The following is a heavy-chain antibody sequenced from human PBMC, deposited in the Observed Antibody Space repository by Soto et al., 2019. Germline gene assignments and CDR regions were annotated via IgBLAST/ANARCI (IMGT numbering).Heavy chain of an antibody. CDR2: IFSNDEK. D-gene: IGHD6-6*01. CDR3: ARIPEGYSSSWGYYYCYYYMDV. Sequence: SGPTLVNPTETLTLTCTVSGFSLSNARMGVSWIRQPPGKALEWLAHIFSNDEKSYSTSLKSRLTISKDTSKSQVVLTMTNMDPVDTATYYCARIPEGYSSSWGYYYCYYYMDVWGKGTTVTVS. V-gene: IGHV2-26*01. CDR1: GFSLSNARMG. J-gene: IGHJ6*03.